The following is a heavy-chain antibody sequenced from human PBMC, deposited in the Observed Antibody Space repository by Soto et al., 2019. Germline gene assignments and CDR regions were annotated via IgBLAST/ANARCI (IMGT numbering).Heavy chain of an antibody. Sequence: QVQLQESGPGLVKPSETLSLTCTVSGGSISSYYWGWIRQPAGKGLEWVGRIYTSGRTNYNPSLKSRLTMSVDKSQNPFSLKLSSVTAADKAVYYCARAWGGSSIWPRGWFDPCGQGTLVTVSS. V-gene: IGHV4-4*07. D-gene: IGHD6-13*01. CDR2: IYTSGRT. CDR3: ARAWGGSSIWPRGWFDP. CDR1: GGSISSYY. J-gene: IGHJ5*02.